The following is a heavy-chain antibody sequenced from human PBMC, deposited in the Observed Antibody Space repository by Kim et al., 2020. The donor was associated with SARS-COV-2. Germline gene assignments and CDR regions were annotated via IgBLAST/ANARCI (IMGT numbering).Heavy chain of an antibody. CDR3: ARDLLWPYLNWFDP. V-gene: IGHV7-4-1*02. CDR1: GYTLTSYS. CDR2: INTNTGNP. D-gene: IGHD2-21*01. J-gene: IGHJ5*02. Sequence: ASVKVSCKASGYTLTSYSINWVRQAPGQGLEWMGWINTNTGNPTYAQGFTGRFVFSLDTSVSTAYLQISSLKAEDTAVYYCARDLLWPYLNWFDPWGQGTLVTVSS.